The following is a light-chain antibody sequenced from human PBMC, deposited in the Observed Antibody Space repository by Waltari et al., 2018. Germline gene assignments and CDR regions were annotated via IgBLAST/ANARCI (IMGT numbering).Light chain of an antibody. CDR1: QSVGIF. J-gene: IGKJ4*01. CDR2: DAS. V-gene: IGKV3-11*01. Sequence: EIVLTQSPVTLSLSPGERATLSCRASQSVGIFLAWYQQKRGQAPRLLIYDASNRATCIPARFRCSGSGTDFTLTIGGLEPEDFAVYYCQQRSNWPPLTFGGGTKVEIK. CDR3: QQRSNWPPLT.